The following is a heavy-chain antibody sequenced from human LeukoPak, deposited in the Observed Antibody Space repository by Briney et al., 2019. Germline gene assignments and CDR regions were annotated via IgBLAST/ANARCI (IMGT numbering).Heavy chain of an antibody. CDR2: INPNIGGT. CDR1: GYTFTDYY. J-gene: IGHJ4*02. D-gene: IGHD5-18*01. CDR3: ARSHGADTAMAHFDY. V-gene: IGHV1-2*02. Sequence: ASVKVSCEASGYTFTDYYVHWVRQAPGQGLEWMGWINPNIGGTDYAQKFQGRVTMTRDSSISTAYMELSRLRSDDTAVYYCARSHGADTAMAHFDYWGQGTLVTVSS.